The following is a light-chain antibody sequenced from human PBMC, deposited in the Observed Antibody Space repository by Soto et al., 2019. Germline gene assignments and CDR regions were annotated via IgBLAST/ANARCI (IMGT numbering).Light chain of an antibody. Sequence: EIVLTQSPGTLSLSPGERATLSCRASQSVSSSYLAWYQQKPGQAPRLLIYGASSRATGIPDRFSGSGSGTDFNLTISRLEHEDFAVYYCQQYGSSPPYTFGQGTKLAI. J-gene: IGKJ2*01. CDR1: QSVSSSY. CDR2: GAS. CDR3: QQYGSSPPYT. V-gene: IGKV3-20*01.